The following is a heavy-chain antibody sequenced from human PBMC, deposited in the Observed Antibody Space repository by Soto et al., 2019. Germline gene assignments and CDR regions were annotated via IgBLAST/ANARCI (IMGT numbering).Heavy chain of an antibody. D-gene: IGHD1-26*01. V-gene: IGHV2-26*01. Sequence: QVTLKESGPVLVKPTETLTLTCTVYGFSLSNARMGVSWIRQPPGKALEWLAHIFSNDEKSYSTSLKSRLTISKDTSKSQVVLTMTNMDSVDTATYYCARMVPGSGRYYYFDYWGQGTLVTVSS. CDR1: GFSLSNARMG. CDR3: ARMVPGSGRYYYFDY. J-gene: IGHJ4*02. CDR2: IFSNDEK.